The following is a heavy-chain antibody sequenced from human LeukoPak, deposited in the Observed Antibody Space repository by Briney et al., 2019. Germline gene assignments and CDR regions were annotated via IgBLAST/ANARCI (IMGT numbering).Heavy chain of an antibody. J-gene: IGHJ4*02. CDR3: ARDLNSYGPWGY. CDR2: ISSSSTTI. V-gene: IGHV3-48*01. D-gene: IGHD5-18*01. CDR1: GFTFSTYS. Sequence: GGSLRLSCAASGFTFSTYSMNWVRQAPGKGPEWVSYISSSSTTIYYADSVKGRFTISRDNAKNSLFLQMSSLRAEDTAVYYCARDLNSYGPWGYWGQGTLVTVSS.